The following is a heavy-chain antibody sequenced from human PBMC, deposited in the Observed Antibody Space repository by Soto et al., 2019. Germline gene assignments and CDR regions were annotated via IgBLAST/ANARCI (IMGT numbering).Heavy chain of an antibody. CDR1: GGSITSGGFS. J-gene: IGHJ3*01. CDR3: AKECGGTCLDAFDV. CDR2: VHHTGNT. Sequence: QVQLKESGSGLVKPAQTLSLTCAVSGGSITSGGFSWSWIRQPPGKGLEWIGYVHHTGNTDYHPSLGSRVTSSLDRSRNLFSRNLTSVTAADTATYYCAKECGGTCLDAFDVWGPGTTVIVSS. D-gene: IGHD2-15*01. V-gene: IGHV4-30-2*01.